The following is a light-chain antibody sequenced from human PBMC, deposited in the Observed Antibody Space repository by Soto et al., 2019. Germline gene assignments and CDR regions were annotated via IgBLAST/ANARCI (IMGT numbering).Light chain of an antibody. CDR2: EVS. CDR1: SSDVGGYNY. CDR3: SSYTSSSSVV. Sequence: QSALTQPASVSGSPGQSITISCTGTSSDVGGYNYVSSYQQHPGKAPKLMIYEVSNRPSGISNRFSGSKSGNTASLTISGFQAEDEADYYCSSYTSSSSVVFGGGTQLTVL. V-gene: IGLV2-14*01. J-gene: IGLJ2*01.